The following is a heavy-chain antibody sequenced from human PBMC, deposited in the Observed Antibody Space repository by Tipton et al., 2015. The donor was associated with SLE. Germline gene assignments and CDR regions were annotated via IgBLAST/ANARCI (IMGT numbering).Heavy chain of an antibody. CDR2: ISSSGSTI. V-gene: IGHV3-48*03. CDR3: ARDRLRYFDWLSGCGMDV. Sequence: SLRLSCAASGFTFSSYEMTWVRQAPGKGLEWVSYISSSGSTIYYAGSVKGRFTISRDNAKNSLYLQMNSLRAEDTAVYYCARDRLRYFDWLSGCGMDVWGQGPTVSVSS. CDR1: GFTFSSYE. J-gene: IGHJ6*02. D-gene: IGHD3-9*01.